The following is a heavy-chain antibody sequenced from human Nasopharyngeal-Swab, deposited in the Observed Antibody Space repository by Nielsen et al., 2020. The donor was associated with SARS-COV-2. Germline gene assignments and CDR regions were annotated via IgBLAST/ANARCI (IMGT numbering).Heavy chain of an antibody. CDR1: GYTFTSYG. V-gene: IGHV1-18*01. Sequence: ASVKVSCKASGYTFTSYGISWVRQAPGQGLEWMGWISAYNGNTNYAQKLQGRVTMTTDTSTSTAYMELRSLRPDDTAVYYCARVPGYYDRYGMDVWGQGTTVTVSS. CDR3: ARVPGYYDRYGMDV. D-gene: IGHD3-22*01. CDR2: ISAYNGNT. J-gene: IGHJ6*02.